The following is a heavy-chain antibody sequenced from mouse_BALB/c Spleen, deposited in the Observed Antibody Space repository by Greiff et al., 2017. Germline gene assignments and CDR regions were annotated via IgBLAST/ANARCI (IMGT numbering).Heavy chain of an antibody. V-gene: IGHV3-2*02. CDR1: GYSITSDYA. Sequence: EVQLQESGPGLVKPSQSLSLTCTVTGYSITSDYAWNWIRQFPGNKLEWMGYISYSGSTSYNPSLKSRISITRDTSKNQFFLQLNSVTTEDTATYYCARRDYYGSTLYAMDYWGQGTSVTVSS. J-gene: IGHJ4*01. CDR3: ARRDYYGSTLYAMDY. CDR2: ISYSGST. D-gene: IGHD1-2*01.